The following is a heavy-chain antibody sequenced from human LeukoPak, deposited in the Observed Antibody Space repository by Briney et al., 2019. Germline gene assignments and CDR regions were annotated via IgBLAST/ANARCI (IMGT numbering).Heavy chain of an antibody. Sequence: PGGSLRLSCAASGFTFSSYAMHWVRQAPGKGLEWVAVISYDGSNKYYADSVKGRFTISRDNSKNTLYLQMNSLRAEDTAVYYCARRQQLVFTRGHWFDPWGQGTLVTVSS. V-gene: IGHV3-30-3*01. D-gene: IGHD6-13*01. CDR1: GFTFSSYA. CDR2: ISYDGSNK. J-gene: IGHJ5*02. CDR3: ARRQQLVFTRGHWFDP.